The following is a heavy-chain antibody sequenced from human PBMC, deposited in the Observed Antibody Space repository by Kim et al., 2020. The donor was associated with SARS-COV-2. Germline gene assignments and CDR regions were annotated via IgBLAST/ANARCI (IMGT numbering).Heavy chain of an antibody. V-gene: IGHV4-31*03. CDR1: GGSLSSSGYY. J-gene: IGHJ4*02. CDR3: ASDYASSGYYDI. D-gene: IGHD3-22*01. CDR2: IYYREST. Sequence: SETLSLTCTVSGGSLSSSGYYWSWFRQHPGKGMEWIGYIYYRESTYYSPSLKSRLTISVDTSKNQFSLKLSSVSATDTAVYYCASDYASSGYYDIWGQGILDTVSS.